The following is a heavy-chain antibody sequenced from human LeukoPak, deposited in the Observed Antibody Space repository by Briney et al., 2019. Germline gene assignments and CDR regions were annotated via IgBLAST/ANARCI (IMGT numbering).Heavy chain of an antibody. CDR2: IRYDGSNK. CDR3: AKDRALYQLLYGYYFDY. J-gene: IGHJ4*02. V-gene: IGHV3-30*02. CDR1: GFTFSSYG. D-gene: IGHD2-2*02. Sequence: GGSLRLSCAASGFTFSSYGRHWVRQAPGKGLEWVAFIRYDGSNKYYADSVKGRFTISRDNSKNTLYLQMNSLRAEDTAVYYCAKDRALYQLLYGYYFDYWGQGTLVTVSS.